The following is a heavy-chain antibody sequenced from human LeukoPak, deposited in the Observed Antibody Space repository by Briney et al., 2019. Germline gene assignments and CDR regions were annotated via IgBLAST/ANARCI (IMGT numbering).Heavy chain of an antibody. V-gene: IGHV1-46*01. Sequence: ASVKVSCKASGYTFTSYYMHWVRQAPGQGLEWMGIINPSGGSTSYAQKFQGRVTMTRDTSTSTVYMELSSLRSEDTAVYYCARPREYCSGGSCYHYYFDYWGQGTLVTVSS. D-gene: IGHD2-15*01. CDR1: GYTFTSYY. J-gene: IGHJ4*02. CDR3: ARPREYCSGGSCYHYYFDY. CDR2: INPSGGST.